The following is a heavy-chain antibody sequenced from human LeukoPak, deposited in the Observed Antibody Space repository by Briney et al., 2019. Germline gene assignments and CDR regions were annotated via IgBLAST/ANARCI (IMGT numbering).Heavy chain of an antibody. Sequence: GESLKISCKGSGYSFTNYWIGWVRQMPGKGLELMGIIYPDDSDTRYSPSFEGQVTITVDKSINTAYLQWSSLKASDSAMYYCARRYSGSFDYWGQGTLVTVSS. V-gene: IGHV5-51*01. J-gene: IGHJ4*02. CDR2: IYPDDSDT. CDR1: GYSFTNYW. CDR3: ARRYSGSFDY. D-gene: IGHD1-26*01.